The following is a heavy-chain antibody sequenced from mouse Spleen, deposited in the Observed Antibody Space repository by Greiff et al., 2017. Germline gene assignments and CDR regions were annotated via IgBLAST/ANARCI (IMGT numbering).Heavy chain of an antibody. Sequence: VKLVESGAELVKPGASVKISCKASGYAFSSYWMNWVKQRPGKGLEWIGQIYPGDGDTNYNGKFKGKATLTADKSSSTAYMQLSSLTSEDSAVYFCARPGYGDYGGGYYAMDYWGQGTSVTVSS. CDR1: GYAFSSYW. CDR2: IYPGDGDT. V-gene: IGHV1-80*01. CDR3: ARPGYGDYGGGYYAMDY. D-gene: IGHD2-13*01. J-gene: IGHJ4*01.